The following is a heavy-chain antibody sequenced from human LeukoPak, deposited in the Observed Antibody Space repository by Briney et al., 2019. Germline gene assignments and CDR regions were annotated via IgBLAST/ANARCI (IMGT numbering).Heavy chain of an antibody. Sequence: PGGSLRLSCAACGFTFSSYWMSWVRQAPGKGLEWVANIKQDGSEKYYVDSVKGRFTISRDNAKNSLYLQMNSLRAEDTAVYYCAREAYYYGSGSYYVEWFDHWGQGTLVTVSS. J-gene: IGHJ5*02. D-gene: IGHD3-10*01. CDR3: AREAYYYGSGSYYVEWFDH. CDR1: GFTFSSYW. V-gene: IGHV3-7*01. CDR2: IKQDGSEK.